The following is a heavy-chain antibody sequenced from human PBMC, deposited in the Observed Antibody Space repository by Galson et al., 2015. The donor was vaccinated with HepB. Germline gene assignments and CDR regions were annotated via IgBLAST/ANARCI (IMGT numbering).Heavy chain of an antibody. CDR3: TRGYSTATGSDGYYYYGMDV. V-gene: IGHV3-21*01. CDR1: GFTFSSYS. J-gene: IGHJ6*02. Sequence: LRLSCAASGFTFSSYSMNWVRQAPGKGLEWVSTISRDSTYIHYTDSVKGRFTISRDSAQNSVYLQMNSLRADDTAVYYCTRGYSTATGSDGYYYYGMDVWGQGTTVSVSS. D-gene: IGHD2-2*01. CDR2: ISRDSTYI.